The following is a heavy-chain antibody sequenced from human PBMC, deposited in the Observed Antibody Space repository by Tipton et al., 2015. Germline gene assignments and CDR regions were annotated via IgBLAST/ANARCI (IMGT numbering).Heavy chain of an antibody. CDR2: IIPVFGAT. CDR3: ARDKNNYDVLNY. Sequence: QLVQSGAEVKPPGSSVKVSCKASGDSFSRYTISWVRQAPGQGLEWMGGIIPVFGATNYAQKFQGRVTVSADESTSTAYMELTDLSSEDTAIYYCARDKNNYDVLNYWGQGTLVTVSS. V-gene: IGHV1-69*01. J-gene: IGHJ4*02. CDR1: GDSFSRYT. D-gene: IGHD3-9*01.